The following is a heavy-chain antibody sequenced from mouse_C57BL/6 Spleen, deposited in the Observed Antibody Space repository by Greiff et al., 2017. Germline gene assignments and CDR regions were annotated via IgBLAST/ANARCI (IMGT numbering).Heavy chain of an antibody. D-gene: IGHD2-1*01. CDR2: IDPETGGT. CDR3: TRYRGNYDYFDY. V-gene: IGHV1-15*01. J-gene: IGHJ2*01. Sequence: VQLVESGAELVRPGASVTLSCKASGYTFTDYEMHWVKQTPVHGLEWIGAIDPETGGTAYNQKFKGKAILTADKSSSTAYMELRSLTSEDSAVYYCTRYRGNYDYFDYWGQGTTLTVSS. CDR1: GYTFTDYE.